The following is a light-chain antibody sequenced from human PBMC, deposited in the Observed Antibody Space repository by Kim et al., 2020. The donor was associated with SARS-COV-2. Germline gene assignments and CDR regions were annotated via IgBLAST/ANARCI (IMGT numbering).Light chain of an antibody. Sequence: SASVGDRVTITCRASQSISSWVAWYQQKHGKAPKLLIYKASSLESGVPSRFSGSGSGTEFTLTISSLQPDDFATYYCQQYNSFPYSFGQGTKLEIK. J-gene: IGKJ2*03. V-gene: IGKV1-5*03. CDR1: QSISSW. CDR3: QQYNSFPYS. CDR2: KAS.